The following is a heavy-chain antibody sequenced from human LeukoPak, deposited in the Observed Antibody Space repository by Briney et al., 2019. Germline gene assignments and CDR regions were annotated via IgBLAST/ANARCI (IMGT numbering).Heavy chain of an antibody. CDR3: ARDRGDYYDSSGYYYVGDY. D-gene: IGHD3-22*01. Sequence: PGRSLRLSCAASGFTFSSYGMHWVRQAPGKGLEWVAVISYDGSNKYYADSVKGRFTISRDNSKNTLYLQMNSLRSEDTAVYYCARDRGDYYDSSGYYYVGDYWGQGTLVTVSS. CDR2: ISYDGSNK. V-gene: IGHV3-30*03. J-gene: IGHJ4*02. CDR1: GFTFSSYG.